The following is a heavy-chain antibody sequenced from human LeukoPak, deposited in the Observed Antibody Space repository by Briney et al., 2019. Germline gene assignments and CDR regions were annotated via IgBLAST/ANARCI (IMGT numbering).Heavy chain of an antibody. J-gene: IGHJ5*02. CDR1: GYSISSGYY. V-gene: IGHV4-38-2*02. Sequence: PSETLSLTCTVSGYSISSGYYWGWIRQPPGKGLEWIGGIYHSGSTYYNPSLKSRVTISVDTSKNQFSLKLSSVTAADTAVYYCARSSPYYYDSSGSLNWFDPWGQGTLVTVSS. D-gene: IGHD3-22*01. CDR3: ARSSPYYYDSSGSLNWFDP. CDR2: IYHSGST.